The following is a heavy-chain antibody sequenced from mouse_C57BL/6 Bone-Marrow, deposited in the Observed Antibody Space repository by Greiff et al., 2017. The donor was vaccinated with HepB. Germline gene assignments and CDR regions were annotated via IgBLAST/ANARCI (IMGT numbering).Heavy chain of an antibody. CDR3: TRSNYYGSSPAY. Sequence: VQLQQSGAELVRPGASVTLSCKASGYTFTDYELHWVKQTPVHGLEWIGAIDPETGGTAYNQKFKGKAILTADKSSSTAYMELRSRTSEDSAVYYCTRSNYYGSSPAYWGQGTLVTVSA. J-gene: IGHJ3*01. CDR2: IDPETGGT. V-gene: IGHV1-15*01. CDR1: GYTFTDYE. D-gene: IGHD1-1*01.